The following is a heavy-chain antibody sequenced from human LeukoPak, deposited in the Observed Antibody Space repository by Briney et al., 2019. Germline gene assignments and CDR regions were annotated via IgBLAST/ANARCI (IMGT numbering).Heavy chain of an antibody. CDR3: ARDAGYRSRLNYFDP. Sequence: PSETLSLTCTVSGGSISNYYWSWLRQSPGKELEWIAHVYYTGTTIYSPSLKSRLTVSVDPSKNQFSLNLSSVTAADTAVYYCARDAGYRSRLNYFDPWGQGTLDTVSS. J-gene: IGHJ5*02. V-gene: IGHV4-59*01. D-gene: IGHD5-24*01. CDR1: GGSISNYY. CDR2: VYYTGTT.